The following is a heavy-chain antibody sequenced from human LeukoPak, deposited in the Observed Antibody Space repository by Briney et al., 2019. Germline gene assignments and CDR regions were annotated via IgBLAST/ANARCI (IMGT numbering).Heavy chain of an antibody. CDR2: IIPIFGTA. J-gene: IGHJ3*02. D-gene: IGHD3-16*02. CDR1: GGTFSSYA. Sequence: SVKVSCKASGGTFSSYAISWVRQAPGQGLEWMGGIIPIFGTANYAQKFQGRVTITADESTSTAYMELSSLRSEDTAVYYCAGNGDFGGVIDDDVFDIWGQGTMVTVSS. CDR3: AGNGDFGGVIDDDVFDI. V-gene: IGHV1-69*13.